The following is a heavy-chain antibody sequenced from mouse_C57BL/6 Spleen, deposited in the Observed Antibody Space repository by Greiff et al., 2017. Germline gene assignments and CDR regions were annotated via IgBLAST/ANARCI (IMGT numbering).Heavy chain of an antibody. Sequence: EVQLVESEGGLVQPGSSMKLSCTASGFTFSDYYMAWVRQVPEKGLEWVANINYDGSSTYYLDSLKSRFIISRDNAKNILYLQMSSLKSEDTATYYCARVKLGLDYWGQGTTLTVSS. J-gene: IGHJ2*01. D-gene: IGHD4-1*01. V-gene: IGHV5-16*01. CDR2: INYDGSST. CDR3: ARVKLGLDY. CDR1: GFTFSDYY.